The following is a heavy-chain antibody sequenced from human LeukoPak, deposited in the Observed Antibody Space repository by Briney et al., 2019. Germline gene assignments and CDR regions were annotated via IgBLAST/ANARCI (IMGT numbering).Heavy chain of an antibody. CDR2: IYYSGST. CDR3: ARVSRDDYGDY. CDR1: GGSISSSSYY. J-gene: IGHJ4*02. D-gene: IGHD3-10*01. Sequence: PSETLSLTCTVSGGSISSSSYYWGWIRQPPGKGLEWIGSIYYSGSTYYNPSLKSRVTISVDTSKNQFSLKLSSVTAADTAVYYCARVSRDDYGDYWGQGTLVTVSS. V-gene: IGHV4-39*07.